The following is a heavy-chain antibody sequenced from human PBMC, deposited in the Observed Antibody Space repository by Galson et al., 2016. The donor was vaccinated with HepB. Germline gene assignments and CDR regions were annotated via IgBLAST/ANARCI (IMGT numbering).Heavy chain of an antibody. CDR2: INPDGSIT. D-gene: IGHD3-3*01. CDR1: RFTFSNYW. Sequence: SLRLSCAASRFTFSNYWMHWARQAPGKGLVWVSRINPDGSITDHADSVKGRFTISRANGENTLYLQMNSLRAEDTAVYYCARDFGGSEDYWGQGTLVTVST. CDR3: ARDFGGSEDY. J-gene: IGHJ4*02. V-gene: IGHV3-74*01.